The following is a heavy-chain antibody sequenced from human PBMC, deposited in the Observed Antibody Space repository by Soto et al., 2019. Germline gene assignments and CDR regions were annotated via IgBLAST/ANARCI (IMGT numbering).Heavy chain of an antibody. D-gene: IGHD2-2*01. CDR3: ARVMWTYQLLVDY. Sequence: LSLTCTVSGGSISSGGYYWSWIRRHPGKGLEWIGYIYYSGSTYYNPSLKSRVTISVDTSKNQFSLKLSSVTAADTAVYYCARVMWTYQLLVDYWGQGTLVTVSS. V-gene: IGHV4-31*03. CDR1: GGSISSGGYY. CDR2: IYYSGST. J-gene: IGHJ4*02.